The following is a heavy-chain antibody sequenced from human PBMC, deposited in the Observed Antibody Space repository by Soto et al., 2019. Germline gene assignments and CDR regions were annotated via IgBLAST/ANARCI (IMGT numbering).Heavy chain of an antibody. J-gene: IGHJ3*01. CDR1: GDSISSGGSS. V-gene: IGHV4-30-2*01. CDR3: ARASQYYFDTSGYPTGPHVHFDV. Sequence: SETLSLTCAVSGDSISSGGSSWNWIRQPPGKGLEWIGYIYDSGRSYYNPSLRSRVTISVDRSRNQFSLRLSSVTAADTALYYCARASQYYFDTSGYPTGPHVHFDVWGQGTVVT. D-gene: IGHD3-22*01. CDR2: IYDSGRS.